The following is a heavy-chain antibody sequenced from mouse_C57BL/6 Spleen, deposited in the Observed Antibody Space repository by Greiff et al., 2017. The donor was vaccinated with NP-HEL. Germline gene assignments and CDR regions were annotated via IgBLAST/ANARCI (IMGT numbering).Heavy chain of an antibody. D-gene: IGHD1-1*01. Sequence: EVQLVESGGGLVKPGGSLKLSCAASGFTFSDYGMHWVRQAPEKGLEWVAYISSGSSTIYYADTVKGRFTISRDNAKNTLFLQMTSLRSEDTAMYYCARSGPTVVSKAMDYWGQGTSVTVAS. V-gene: IGHV5-17*01. CDR3: ARSGPTVVSKAMDY. J-gene: IGHJ4*01. CDR2: ISSGSSTI. CDR1: GFTFSDYG.